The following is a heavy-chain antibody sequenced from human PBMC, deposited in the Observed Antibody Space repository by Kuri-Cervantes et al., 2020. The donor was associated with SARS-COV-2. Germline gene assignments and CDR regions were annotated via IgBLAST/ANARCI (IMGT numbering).Heavy chain of an antibody. CDR2: IKQDGSEK. V-gene: IGHV3-7*01. J-gene: IGHJ6*02. D-gene: IGHD3-10*01. CDR1: GFTFSGHW. Sequence: GESLKISCAASGFTFSGHWIHWVRQAPGKGLEWVANIKQDGSEKYYVDSMKGRFTISRDNAKNSLYLQMNSLRPEGTAVYYCARDLGGSGSYYTNYYYYYGMDVWGHGTTVTVSS. CDR3: ARDLGGSGSYYTNYYYYYGMDV.